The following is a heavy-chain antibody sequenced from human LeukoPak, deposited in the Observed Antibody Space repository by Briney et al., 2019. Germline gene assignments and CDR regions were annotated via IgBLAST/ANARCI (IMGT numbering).Heavy chain of an antibody. Sequence: SETLSLTCAVSGGGSFTDYSWNWIRQSPGKGLEWVGEVTHAAILNYNPSLKGRIAISVDTSKNQVSLKLDSMTAADTAMYYCARGRREAAGLDHWGQGTLVTVSS. CDR1: GGGSFTDYS. CDR3: ARGRREAAGLDH. D-gene: IGHD6-13*01. V-gene: IGHV4-34*01. J-gene: IGHJ4*02. CDR2: VTHAAIL.